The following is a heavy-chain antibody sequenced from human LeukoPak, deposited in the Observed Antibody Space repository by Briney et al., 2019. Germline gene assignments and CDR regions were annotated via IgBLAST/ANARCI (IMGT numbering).Heavy chain of an antibody. CDR2: MNPNSGNT. CDR3: TRGRGSGSYGTGLDP. D-gene: IGHD1-26*01. J-gene: IGHJ5*02. V-gene: IGHV1-8*01. CDR1: GYTFTSYD. Sequence: ASVKVSRKASGYTFTSYDINWVRQATGQGPEWMEWMNPNSGNTGYAQKFQGRVTMTRDTSINTAYMELTSLRSEDTAVYYCTRGRGSGSYGTGLDPWGQGSLVTVSS.